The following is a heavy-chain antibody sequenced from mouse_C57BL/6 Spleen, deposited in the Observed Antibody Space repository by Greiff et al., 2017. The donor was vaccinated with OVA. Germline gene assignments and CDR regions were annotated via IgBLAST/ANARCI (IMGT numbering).Heavy chain of an antibody. CDR1: GYTFTDYE. J-gene: IGHJ1*03. CDR3: TRGPFTTVHWYFDV. CDR2: IDPETGGT. V-gene: IGHV1-15*01. Sequence: VQGVESGAELVRPGASVTLSCKASGYTFTDYEMHWVKQTPVHGLEWIGAIDPETGGTAYNQKFKGKAILTADKSSSTAYMELRSLTSEDSAVYYCTRGPFTTVHWYFDVWGTGTTVTVSS. D-gene: IGHD1-1*01.